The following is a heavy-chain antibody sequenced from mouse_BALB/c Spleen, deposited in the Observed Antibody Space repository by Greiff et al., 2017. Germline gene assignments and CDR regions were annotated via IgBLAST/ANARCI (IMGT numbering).Heavy chain of an antibody. CDR1: GFTFSNYW. V-gene: IGHV6-6*02. CDR2: IRLNSNNSAT. CDR3: TRGDDGGFDY. J-gene: IGHJ2*01. Sequence: EVKVEESGGGLVQPGGSMKLSCVASGFTFSNYWMNWVRQSPEQGLEWVAEIRLNSNNSATHYAESGKGRFTISRNDSKSSVYLHMNNLSAEDTGIYYCTRGDDGGFDYGGQGTTLTVSS. D-gene: IGHD2-12*01.